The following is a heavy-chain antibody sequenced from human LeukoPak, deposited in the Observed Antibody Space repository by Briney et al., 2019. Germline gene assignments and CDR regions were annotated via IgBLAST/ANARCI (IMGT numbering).Heavy chain of an antibody. V-gene: IGHV3-23*01. CDR1: GFTFSNSA. D-gene: IGHD3-16*01. CDR2: ISGSGYNT. Sequence: QPGGSLRLSCAASGFTFSNSAMNWVRQAPGKGPEWVSAISGSGYNTYYADSVVGRFTISRDNSKNTLYLQMNSLRAEDTAVYYCAKRLPLRSDDYAPFDYWGQGTLVTVSS. J-gene: IGHJ4*02. CDR3: AKRLPLRSDDYAPFDY.